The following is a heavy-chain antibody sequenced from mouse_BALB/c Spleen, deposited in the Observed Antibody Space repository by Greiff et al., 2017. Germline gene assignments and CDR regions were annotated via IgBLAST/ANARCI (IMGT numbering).Heavy chain of an antibody. CDR1: GFTFSDYY. CDR2: ISDGGSYT. V-gene: IGHV5-4*02. J-gene: IGHJ3*01. CDR3: ARDTDRFAWFAY. D-gene: IGHD2-14*01. Sequence: EVQRVESGGGLVKPGGSLKLSCAASGFTFSDYYMYWVRQTPEKRLEWVATISDGGSYTYYPDSVKGRFTISRDNAKNNLYLQMSSLKSEDTAMYYCARDTDRFAWFAYWGQGTLVTVSA.